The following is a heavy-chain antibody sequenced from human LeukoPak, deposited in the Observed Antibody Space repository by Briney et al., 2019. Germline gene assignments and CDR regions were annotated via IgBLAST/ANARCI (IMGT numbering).Heavy chain of an antibody. J-gene: IGHJ4*02. Sequence: PGGSLRLSCAASGLTFTDFWMNWVRLAPGRVLEWLANINPYGTEKYYVDSVKGRFAISRDNAKNEVYLEMNSLRAEDTGVYYCSGRDSSRSPRAYWGKGALVSVSS. V-gene: IGHV3-7*01. CDR1: GLTFTDFW. CDR2: INPYGTEK. D-gene: IGHD2-2*01. CDR3: SGRDSSRSPRAY.